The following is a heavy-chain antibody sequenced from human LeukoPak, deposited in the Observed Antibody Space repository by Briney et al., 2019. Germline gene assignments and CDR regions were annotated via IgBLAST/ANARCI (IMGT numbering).Heavy chain of an antibody. CDR2: IYYSGST. V-gene: IGHV4-59*08. D-gene: IGHD3-3*01. CDR3: ASLDFWSGSVYFDY. Sequence: PSETLSLTCTVSGGSISSYYRSWIRQPPGKGLEWIGYIYYSGSTNYNPSLKSRVTISVDTSKNQFSLKLSSVTAADTAVYYCASLDFWSGSVYFDYWGQGTLVTVSS. CDR1: GGSISSYY. J-gene: IGHJ4*02.